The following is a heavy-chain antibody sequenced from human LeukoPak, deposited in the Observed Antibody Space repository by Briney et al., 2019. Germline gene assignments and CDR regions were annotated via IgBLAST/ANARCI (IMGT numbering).Heavy chain of an antibody. V-gene: IGHV3-30-3*01. CDR1: GFTFSSYW. CDR3: ARDRGSSWVYHYYMHV. CDR2: ISYDGSNK. J-gene: IGHJ6*03. Sequence: GGSLRLSCAASGFTFSSYWMSWVRQARGKGLEWVAVISYDGSNKYYADSVKGRFTISRDNSKNTLYLQMNSLRAEDTAVYYCARDRGSSWVYHYYMHVWGKGTPVTVSS. D-gene: IGHD6-13*01.